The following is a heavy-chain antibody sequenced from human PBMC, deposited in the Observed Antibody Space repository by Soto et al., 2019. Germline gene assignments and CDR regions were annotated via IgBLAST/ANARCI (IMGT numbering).Heavy chain of an antibody. CDR2: IYYSGST. J-gene: IGHJ6*03. Sequence: SETLSLSCTVSGGSISSYYWSWIRQPPGKGLEWIGYIYYSGSTNYNPSLKSRVTMTRDTSTSTVYMELSSLRSEDTAVYYCARSGDYGDFEKSKLYYYYMDVWGKGTTVTVSS. CDR1: GGSISSYY. CDR3: ARSGDYGDFEKSKLYYYYMDV. D-gene: IGHD4-17*01. V-gene: IGHV4-59*01.